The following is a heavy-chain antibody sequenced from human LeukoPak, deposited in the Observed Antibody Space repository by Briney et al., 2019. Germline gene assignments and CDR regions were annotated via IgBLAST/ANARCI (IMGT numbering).Heavy chain of an antibody. Sequence: GGSLRLSCAASGFAFRNFDMHWVRQAPGKGLEWVTGTSYDGSKKYYGKSVKGRYAVSRDNSKKALYLQMNSLRAEDTAVYYCARDAPYSSGWRGFDYWGQGTLVTVSS. CDR3: ARDAPYSSGWRGFDY. V-gene: IGHV3-30*09. D-gene: IGHD6-19*01. CDR1: GFAFRNFD. J-gene: IGHJ4*02. CDR2: TSYDGSKK.